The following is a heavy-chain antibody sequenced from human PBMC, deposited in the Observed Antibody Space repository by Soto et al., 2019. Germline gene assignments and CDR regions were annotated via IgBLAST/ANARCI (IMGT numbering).Heavy chain of an antibody. Sequence: QVRLQESGPGLVTPSQTLSLTCTVSGGSVSRGGFYWNWIRQHPGKGLEWIGYMYNDGRTEYNPSFKSRVSISVGTTQNPFSLKVMSVTVADTAVYYCTREAGYWGQGILVTVSS. CDR3: TREAGY. J-gene: IGHJ4*02. V-gene: IGHV4-31*03. CDR2: MYNDGRT. CDR1: GGSVSRGGFY. D-gene: IGHD6-25*01.